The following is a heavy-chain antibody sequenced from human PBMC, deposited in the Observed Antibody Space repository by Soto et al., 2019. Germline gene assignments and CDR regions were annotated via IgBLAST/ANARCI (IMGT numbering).Heavy chain of an antibody. CDR3: ANEIYYDSSGYYCP. V-gene: IGHV1-69*13. J-gene: IGHJ4*02. CDR1: GGTFSNYG. D-gene: IGHD3-22*01. CDR2: IIPVFGTT. Sequence: SVKVSCKASGGTFSNYGIKWVRQAPGQGLEWMGGIIPVFGTTNYAQNFQGRLTITADDPTSTAYMELSSLRSEDTAVYYCANEIYYDSSGYYCPWGQGTLVTVSS.